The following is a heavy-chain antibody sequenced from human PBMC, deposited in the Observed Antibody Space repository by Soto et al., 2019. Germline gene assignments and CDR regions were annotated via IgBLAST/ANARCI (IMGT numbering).Heavy chain of an antibody. CDR1: VFAFSNYG. CDR2: IWYDGINK. D-gene: IGHD1-1*01. J-gene: IGHJ4*02. V-gene: IGHV3-33*01. CDR3: ARAPFGTTRDFDF. Sequence: GGSLRLSCAVSVFAFSNYGIHWVRQAPGKGLEWVAVIWYDGINKFYAGSVKGRFTISRDASKNTLYLQIDSLRVEDTAIYYCARAPFGTTRDFDFWGQGTLVTVSS.